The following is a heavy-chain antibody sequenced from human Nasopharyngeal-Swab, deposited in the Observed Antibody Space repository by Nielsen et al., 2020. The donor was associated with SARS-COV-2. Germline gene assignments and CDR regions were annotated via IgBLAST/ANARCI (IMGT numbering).Heavy chain of an antibody. CDR3: ARDDVATVTTWDC. V-gene: IGHV1-18*01. CDR1: GYTFTSYA. J-gene: IGHJ4*02. D-gene: IGHD4-17*01. CDR2: ISAYNGNT. Sequence: ASVKVSCKASGYTFTSYAMHWVRQAPGQRLEWMGWISAYNGNTNYAQKLQGRVTMTTDTSASTAYMELRSLRSDDTAVYYCARDDVATVTTWDCWGQGTLVTVSS.